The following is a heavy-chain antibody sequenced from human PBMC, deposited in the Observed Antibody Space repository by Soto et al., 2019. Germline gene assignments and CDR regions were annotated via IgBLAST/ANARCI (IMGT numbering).Heavy chain of an antibody. J-gene: IGHJ4*02. CDR1: GYTFTSYG. D-gene: IGHD2-2*01. Sequence: ASVKVSCKASGYTFTSYGISWVRQAPGQGLEWMGWISAYNGNTNYAQKLQGRVTMTTDTSTSTAYMELRSLRSDDTAVYYCARPRYCSSTSCPRVPLDYWGQGTLVTVSS. V-gene: IGHV1-18*01. CDR3: ARPRYCSSTSCPRVPLDY. CDR2: ISAYNGNT.